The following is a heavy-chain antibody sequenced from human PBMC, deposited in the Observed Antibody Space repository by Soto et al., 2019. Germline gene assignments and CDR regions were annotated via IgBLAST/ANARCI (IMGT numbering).Heavy chain of an antibody. Sequence: GGSLRLSCAASGFSFSTYDMNWVRQAPGKGLEWISYINSRSDSIDYADSVKGRFTITRDNAKNSVYLQMNSLRVEDTGVYYCARDAPLSPGTWLNLDYWSQGALVTVSS. V-gene: IGHV3-48*01. D-gene: IGHD3-10*01. CDR3: ARDAPLSPGTWLNLDY. J-gene: IGHJ4*02. CDR2: INSRSDSI. CDR1: GFSFSTYD.